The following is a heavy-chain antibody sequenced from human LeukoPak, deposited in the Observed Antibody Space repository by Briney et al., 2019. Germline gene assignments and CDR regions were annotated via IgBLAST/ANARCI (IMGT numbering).Heavy chain of an antibody. D-gene: IGHD2-2*01. V-gene: IGHV4-61*01. J-gene: IGHJ3*02. CDR1: GVSVSTTSYY. Sequence: SETLSLTCTVSGVSVSTTSYYWSWIRQPPGKGLEWIGYIYNSGSVNYNPSLKSRVTISADTSKNQFSLKLSSVTAADTAVYYCAREEYQLLSRAFDIWGQGTMVTVSS. CDR2: IYNSGSV. CDR3: AREEYQLLSRAFDI.